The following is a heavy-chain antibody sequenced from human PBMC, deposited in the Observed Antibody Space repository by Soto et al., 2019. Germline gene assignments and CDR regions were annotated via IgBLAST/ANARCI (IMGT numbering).Heavy chain of an antibody. V-gene: IGHV3-23*01. CDR3: AKTLRFLEWLLVAHDY. J-gene: IGHJ4*02. D-gene: IGHD3-3*01. Sequence: GESLKISCAASGFTFSSYAMSWVRQAPGKGLEWVSAISGSGGSTYYADSVKGRFTISRDNSKNTLYLQMNSLRAEDTAVYYCAKTLRFLEWLLVAHDYWGQGTLVTVSS. CDR2: ISGSGGST. CDR1: GFTFSSYA.